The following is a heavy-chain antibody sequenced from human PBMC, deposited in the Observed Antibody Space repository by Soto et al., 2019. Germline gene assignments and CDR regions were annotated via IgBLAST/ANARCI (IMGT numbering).Heavy chain of an antibody. CDR3: ARGAYSGYAHIDY. D-gene: IGHD5-12*01. CDR2: IKQDGGEK. V-gene: IGHV3-7*01. J-gene: IGHJ4*02. Sequence: GGSLRLSCAGSGFSFSSYWMSWVRQAPGKGLEWVANIKQDGGEKYFVDSVKGRFTISRDNAKNSLYLQMNSLRAEDTAGYYCARGAYSGYAHIDYWGQGTLVTVSS. CDR1: GFSFSSYW.